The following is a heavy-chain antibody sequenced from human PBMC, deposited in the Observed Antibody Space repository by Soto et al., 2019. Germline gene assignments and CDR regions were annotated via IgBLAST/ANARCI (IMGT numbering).Heavy chain of an antibody. V-gene: IGHV5-10-1*01. CDR3: ARLQAAARDTDLTFDY. D-gene: IGHD6-13*01. J-gene: IGHJ4*02. Sequence: EVQLVPSGAEVKKTGESLRIYCKGSGYSFTSYWISWVRQMPGKGLEGMGRIEPSDSYTNYSPSFQCHVTSSADQSISTADLQWSSLKASDTAMYYCARLQAAARDTDLTFDYCGQGTLVTVSS. CDR2: IEPSDSYT. CDR1: GYSFTSYW.